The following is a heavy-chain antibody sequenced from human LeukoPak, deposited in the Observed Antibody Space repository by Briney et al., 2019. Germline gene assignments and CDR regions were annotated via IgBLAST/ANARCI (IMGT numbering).Heavy chain of an antibody. CDR1: GYSISSGYY. CDR2: IYYSGST. V-gene: IGHV4-61*01. CDR3: ARVRVSSSTWYSTYYYYFYMDV. J-gene: IGHJ6*03. D-gene: IGHD1-1*01. Sequence: SETLSLTCTVSGYSISSGYYWGWIRQPPGKGLEWIGYIYYSGSTNYNPSLKSRVTISVDTSKNQFSLKLSSVTAADTAVYYCARVRVSSSTWYSTYYYYFYMDVWGKGTTVTVSS.